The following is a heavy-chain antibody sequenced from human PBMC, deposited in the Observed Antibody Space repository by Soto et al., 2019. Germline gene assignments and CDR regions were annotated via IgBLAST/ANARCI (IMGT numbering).Heavy chain of an antibody. CDR2: IIPILGIA. Sequence: GASVKVSARLLDTPSPATISWVRQAPGQGLEWMGRIIPILGIANYAQKFRGRVTITADKSTSTAYMELSSLRSEDTAVYYCARSGIAAAHYYYGMDVWGHGTTVTVSS. J-gene: IGHJ6*02. V-gene: IGHV1-69*02. CDR3: ARSGIAAAHYYYGMDV. D-gene: IGHD6-13*01. CDR1: DTPSPAT.